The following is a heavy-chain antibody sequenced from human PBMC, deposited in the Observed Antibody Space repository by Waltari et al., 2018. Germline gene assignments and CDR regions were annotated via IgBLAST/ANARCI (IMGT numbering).Heavy chain of an antibody. CDR1: GGAFSTYA. CDR3: ATFGGNSNWFDP. D-gene: IGHD1-7*01. Sequence: QVQLVQSGAEVKNPGSTLKVSCKTSGGAFSTYAISWVRQAPGQGLEWMGIIPISGPADYSQKFQGRITITADESTSTAYMELSGLKSDDTAVYYCATFGGNSNWFDPWGQGTLVTVSS. V-gene: IGHV1-69*01. J-gene: IGHJ5*02. CDR2: IIPISGPA.